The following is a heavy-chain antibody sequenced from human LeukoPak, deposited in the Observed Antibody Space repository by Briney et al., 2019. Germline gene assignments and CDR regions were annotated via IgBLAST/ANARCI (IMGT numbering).Heavy chain of an antibody. CDR1: GFTFSSFG. D-gene: IGHD3-10*01. CDR3: AKGQSILWFAFDY. CDR2: VSYDGNNK. V-gene: IGHV3-30*18. Sequence: GRSLRLSCAASGFTFSSFGMHWVRQAPGKGLEWVAVVSYDGNNKYYADSVKGRFTISRDNSKNTVHLQMNSLRPEDTAVYHCAKGQSILWFAFDYWGQGALVTVSS. J-gene: IGHJ4*02.